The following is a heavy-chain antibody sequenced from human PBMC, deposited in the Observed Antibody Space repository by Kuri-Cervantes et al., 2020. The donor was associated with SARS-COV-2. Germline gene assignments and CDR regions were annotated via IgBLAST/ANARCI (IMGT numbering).Heavy chain of an antibody. Sequence: GESLKISCAASGFTLRNYWMHWVRQAPGKGLVWVARVNPEAEGSKTNYAGSVMGRFTISRDNSKNTLYLQMNSLRAEDTAVYYCARYYYDSSGFPYYFDYWGQGTLVTVSS. CDR2: VNPEAEGSKT. CDR3: ARYYYDSSGFPYYFDY. CDR1: GFTLRNYW. V-gene: IGHV3-74*01. J-gene: IGHJ4*02. D-gene: IGHD3-22*01.